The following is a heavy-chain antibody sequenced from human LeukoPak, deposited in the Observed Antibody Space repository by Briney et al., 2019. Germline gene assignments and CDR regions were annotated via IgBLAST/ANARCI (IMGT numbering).Heavy chain of an antibody. CDR3: ARHYGP. D-gene: IGHD3-16*01. Sequence: PSETLSLTCAVYNGSFSGYCCSWIRQPPGKGLDWIAKINHSGTTNYNPSLKSRVTISVDTSKNQFSLKLNSVTAADTAVYYCARHYGPWGQGTLVTVSS. V-gene: IGHV4-34*01. J-gene: IGHJ5*02. CDR2: INHSGTT. CDR1: NGSFSGYC.